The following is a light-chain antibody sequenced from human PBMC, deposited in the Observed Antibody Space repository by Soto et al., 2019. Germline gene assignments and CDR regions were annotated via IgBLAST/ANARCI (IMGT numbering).Light chain of an antibody. J-gene: IGKJ5*01. V-gene: IGKV1-33*01. CDR3: QQYENFPIT. CDR2: DAS. CDR1: HDIRKY. Sequence: DIQMTQSPSFLSASVGDRVTITCQASHDIRKYLNWYQQKPGKAPRLLIYDASNMEKGVPSRFTGSGSGTDFILTISSLQPEDIATYYCQQYENFPITFGQGTRLETK.